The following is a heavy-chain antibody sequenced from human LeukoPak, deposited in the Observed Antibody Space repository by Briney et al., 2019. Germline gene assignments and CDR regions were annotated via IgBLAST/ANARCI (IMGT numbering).Heavy chain of an antibody. Sequence: ASVKVSCKASGYTFTSYGISWVRQAPGQGLEWMGWISAYNGNTNYAQKLQGRVTMTTDTSTSTAYMELRSLRSDDMAVYYCARTPPPSYYYYSGVYKGWFAPGGQGTLVTVSS. CDR1: GYTFTSYG. D-gene: IGHD3-22*01. V-gene: IGHV1-18*03. CDR2: ISAYNGNT. J-gene: IGHJ5*02. CDR3: ARTPPPSYYYYSGVYKGWFAP.